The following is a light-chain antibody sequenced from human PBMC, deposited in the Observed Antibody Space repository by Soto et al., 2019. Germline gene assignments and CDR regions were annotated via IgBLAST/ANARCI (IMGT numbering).Light chain of an antibody. CDR1: KSNIGSYS. V-gene: IGLV1-44*01. J-gene: IGLJ2*01. Sequence: QAVLTQPPSASGTPGQRVTISCSGSKSNIGSYSVNWYQQFPGAAPKLLIYSSTHRPSGVPDRFSGSKSGTSASLAISGLQSEHEADYYCASWDDSLSGWVFGGGTKLTVL. CDR2: SST. CDR3: ASWDDSLSGWV.